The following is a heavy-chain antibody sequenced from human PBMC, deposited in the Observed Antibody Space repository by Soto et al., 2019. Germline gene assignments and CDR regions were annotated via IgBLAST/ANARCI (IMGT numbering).Heavy chain of an antibody. CDR2: ISSSSSTI. CDR3: ARDTVNYGDHSLDP. V-gene: IGHV3-48*02. D-gene: IGHD4-17*01. J-gene: IGHJ5*02. Sequence: PGGSLRLSCAASGFTFSSYSMNWVRQAPGKGLEWVSYISSSSSTIYYADSVKGRFTISRDNAKNSLYLQMNSLRDEDTAVYYCARDTVNYGDHSLDPWGQGTLVPVSS. CDR1: GFTFSSYS.